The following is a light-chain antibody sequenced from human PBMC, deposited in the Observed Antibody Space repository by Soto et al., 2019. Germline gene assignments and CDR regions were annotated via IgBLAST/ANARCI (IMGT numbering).Light chain of an antibody. V-gene: IGKV3-15*01. Sequence: VVMTQSPATLSVSPGETATLSCRASQIISSNLAWYQQQPGQAPRLLIYGASTRATGVPARFSGSGSGTEFTLTISSLQSEAFAVYYCQQYNNWLTFGGGTKVEIK. CDR3: QQYNNWLT. CDR2: GAS. J-gene: IGKJ4*01. CDR1: QIISSN.